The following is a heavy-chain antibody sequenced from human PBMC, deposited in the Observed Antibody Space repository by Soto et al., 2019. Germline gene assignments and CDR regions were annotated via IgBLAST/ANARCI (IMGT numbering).Heavy chain of an antibody. J-gene: IGHJ4*02. CDR2: VSGSGGGT. V-gene: IGHV3-23*01. CDR3: AKAQGTFYFDY. D-gene: IGHD3-10*01. CDR1: GFTFSSYA. Sequence: EVQLLESGGGLVQRGGSLRLSCAASGFTFSSYAMSWVRQAPGKGLEWVSAVSGSGGGTYYADSVKGRFTISRDNSKNTLYLQMNSLRAEDTAIYYCAKAQGTFYFDYWGQGTLVTVSA.